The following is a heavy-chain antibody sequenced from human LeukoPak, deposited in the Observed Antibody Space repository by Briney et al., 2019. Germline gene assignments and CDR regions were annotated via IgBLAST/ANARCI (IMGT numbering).Heavy chain of an antibody. CDR2: IHYTGTT. J-gene: IGHJ4*02. Sequence: KSSETLSLTCTVSGGSISSYYWSWIRQPPGKGLEWIGFIHYTGTTNYNPSLKSRVSISVDTSKNQFSLKLSSVTAADSAVYYCARGGASSRPFHYWGQGTLVTVSS. CDR3: ARGGASSRPFHY. CDR1: GGSISSYY. D-gene: IGHD3-10*01. V-gene: IGHV4-59*01.